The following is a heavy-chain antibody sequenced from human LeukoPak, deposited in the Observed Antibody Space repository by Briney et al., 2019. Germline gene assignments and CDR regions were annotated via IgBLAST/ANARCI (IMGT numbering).Heavy chain of an antibody. Sequence: GRSLRLSCAASGFTFSSYGMHWVRQAPGKGLEWVAVISYDGSNKYYADSVKGRFTISRDNSKNTLYLQMNSLRAEDTAVYYCAKGSHRTQLWLRGENFDYWGQGTLVTVSS. V-gene: IGHV3-30*18. CDR2: ISYDGSNK. CDR1: GFTFSSYG. D-gene: IGHD5-18*01. CDR3: AKGSHRTQLWLRGENFDY. J-gene: IGHJ4*02.